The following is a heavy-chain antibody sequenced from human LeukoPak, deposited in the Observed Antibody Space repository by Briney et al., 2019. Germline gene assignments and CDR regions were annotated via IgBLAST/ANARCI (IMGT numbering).Heavy chain of an antibody. D-gene: IGHD6-13*01. CDR1: GYTFTGYY. J-gene: IGHJ5*02. CDR3: ARARQQLVWANWFDP. V-gene: IGHV1-18*04. CDR2: ISAYNGKT. Sequence: GASVKVSFKASGYTFTGYYMHWVRQAPGQGLEWMGWISAYNGKTKYAQKLQGRVTMTTETSTSTAYMELRSLRSDDTAVYYCARARQQLVWANWFDPWGQGTLVTVSS.